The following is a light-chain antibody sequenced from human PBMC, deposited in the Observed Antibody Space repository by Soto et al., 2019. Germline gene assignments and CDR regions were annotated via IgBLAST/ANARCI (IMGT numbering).Light chain of an antibody. CDR3: AAWDDSLSGPV. J-gene: IGLJ7*01. CDR1: SSNIETNT. Sequence: QLVLTRPPSASGTPGQRVTIFCSGSSSNIETNTVNWYQQLPGTAPKILIYSNSQRPSGVPDRFSGSKSGTSASLTISGLQSEDEADYYCAAWDDSLSGPVFGGGTQLTVL. CDR2: SNS. V-gene: IGLV1-44*01.